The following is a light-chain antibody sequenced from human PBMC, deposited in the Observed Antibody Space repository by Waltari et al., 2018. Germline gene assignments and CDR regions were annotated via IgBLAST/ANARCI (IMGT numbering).Light chain of an antibody. J-gene: IGLJ1*01. CDR1: SVDVGGSNY. CDR3: SSYTSSNTYV. Sequence: QSALTQPASVSGSPGQSITISCTGTSVDVGGSNYFSWYQQHPGTPPKPIIYDVSDRPSGVSNRFSGSKSGNTASLTISGLQAEDEADYYCSSYTSSNTYVFGTGTKVTVL. V-gene: IGLV2-14*03. CDR2: DVS.